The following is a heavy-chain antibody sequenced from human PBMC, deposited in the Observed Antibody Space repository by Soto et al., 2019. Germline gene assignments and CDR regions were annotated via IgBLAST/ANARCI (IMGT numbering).Heavy chain of an antibody. V-gene: IGHV3-23*01. D-gene: IGHD3-10*01. CDR3: AKQTRAPLPELLYIFSDY. J-gene: IGHJ4*02. CDR1: GFTFSSYA. CDR2: ISGSGGST. Sequence: GGSLRLSCAASGFTFSSYAMSWVRQAPGKGLEWVSAISGSGGSTYYADSVKGRFTISRDNSKNTLYLQMNSLRAEDTAVYYCAKQTRAPLPELLYIFSDYWGQGTLVTVSS.